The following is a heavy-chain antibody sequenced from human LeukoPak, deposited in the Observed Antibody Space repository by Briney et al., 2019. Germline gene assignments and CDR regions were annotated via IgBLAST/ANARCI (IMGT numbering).Heavy chain of an antibody. J-gene: IGHJ4*02. CDR3: ARGGTDIFDH. V-gene: IGHV1-8*03. Sequence: ASVKVSCKASGYTFTSYDLNWVRQATGQGLQWIGWLNPKSGNIGYGQKFQGRVTFTWNTSISTTYMELSSLRSEDTAVYYCARGGTDIFDHWGQGTLVTVSS. CDR2: LNPKSGNI. CDR1: GYTFTSYD.